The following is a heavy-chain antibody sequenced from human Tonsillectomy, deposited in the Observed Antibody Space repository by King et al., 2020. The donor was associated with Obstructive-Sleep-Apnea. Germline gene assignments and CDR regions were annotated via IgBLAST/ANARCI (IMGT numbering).Heavy chain of an antibody. D-gene: IGHD1-26*01. J-gene: IGHJ4*02. CDR2: IYYSGNT. CDR1: GYSISRGYY. Sequence: QLQESGPGLVKPSETLSLTCTVSGYSISRGYYWGWIRQPPGKGLEWIGSIYYSGNTYYNPSLKSRVTLTLDTSKNQFSLRLSSVTAADTAVYYCARVGWELLWYFDYWGQGTLVTVSS. CDR3: ARVGWELLWYFDY. V-gene: IGHV4-38-2*02.